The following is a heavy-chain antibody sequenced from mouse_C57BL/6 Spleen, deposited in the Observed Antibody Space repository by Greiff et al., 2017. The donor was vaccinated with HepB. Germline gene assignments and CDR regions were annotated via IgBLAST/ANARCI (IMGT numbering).Heavy chain of an antibody. J-gene: IGHJ4*01. CDR3: ARGGTTVLYYYAMDY. Sequence: EVMLVESGGGLVKPGGSLKLSCAASGFTFSSYAMSWVRQTPEKRLEWVATISDGGSYTYYPDNVKGRFTISRDNAKNNLYLQMSHLKSEDTAMYYCARGGTTVLYYYAMDYWGQGTSVTVSS. CDR2: ISDGGSYT. D-gene: IGHD1-1*01. V-gene: IGHV5-4*03. CDR1: GFTFSSYA.